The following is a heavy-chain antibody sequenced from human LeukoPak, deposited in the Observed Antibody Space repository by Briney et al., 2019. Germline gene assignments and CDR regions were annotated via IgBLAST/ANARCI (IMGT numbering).Heavy chain of an antibody. J-gene: IGHJ3*02. CDR2: IIPIFGTA. Sequence: SVTVSCTASGGTFSSYAISWVRQAPGQGLEWMGGIIPIFGTANYAQKFQGRVTITADESTSTAYMELSSLRSEDTAVYYCARDGITGTMDDAFDIWGQGTMVTVSS. CDR1: GGTFSSYA. CDR3: ARDGITGTMDDAFDI. D-gene: IGHD1-7*01. V-gene: IGHV1-69*13.